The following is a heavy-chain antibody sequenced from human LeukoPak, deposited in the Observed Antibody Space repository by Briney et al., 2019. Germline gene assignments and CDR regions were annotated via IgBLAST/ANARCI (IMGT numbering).Heavy chain of an antibody. CDR2: INSDGSTT. Sequence: GGSLRLSCAASGFTFSSFWMHRVRQAPGKGLVWVSRINSDGSTTTYADSVKGRFTISRDNAKNTLYLQMNGLRAEETAVYYCARGIYGMVVWDQGTTVTVSS. CDR3: ARGIYGMVV. J-gene: IGHJ6*02. V-gene: IGHV3-74*01. CDR1: GFTFSSFW.